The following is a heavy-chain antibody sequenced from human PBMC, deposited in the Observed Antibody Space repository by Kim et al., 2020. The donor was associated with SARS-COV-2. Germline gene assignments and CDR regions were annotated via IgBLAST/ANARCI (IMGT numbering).Heavy chain of an antibody. J-gene: IGHJ6*02. CDR2: IIPILGIA. D-gene: IGHD6-19*01. CDR1: GGTFSSYA. CDR3: ARDWYSSGSMDV. Sequence: SVKVSCKASGGTFSSYAISWVRQAPGQGLEWMGRIIPILGIANYAQKFQGRVTITADKSTSTAYMELSSLRSEDTAVYYCARDWYSSGSMDVWGQGTTVTVSS. V-gene: IGHV1-69*04.